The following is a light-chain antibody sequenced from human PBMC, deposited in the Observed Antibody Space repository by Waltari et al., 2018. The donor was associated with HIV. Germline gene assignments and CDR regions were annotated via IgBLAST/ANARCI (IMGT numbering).Light chain of an antibody. V-gene: IGKV1-8*01. CDR3: QQYYSYPWT. Sequence: AIRMTQSPSSFSAATGDRVTITCRASQGISSYLAWYQQKPGKAPKLLIYAASTLQSGVPSRCSGSGSGKDFTLTISCLQSEDFATYYCQQYYSYPWTFGQGTKVEIK. J-gene: IGKJ1*01. CDR2: AAS. CDR1: QGISSY.